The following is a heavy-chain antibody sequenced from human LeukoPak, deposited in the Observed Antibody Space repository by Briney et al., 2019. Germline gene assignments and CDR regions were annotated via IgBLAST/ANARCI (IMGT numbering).Heavy chain of an antibody. CDR2: ISGSGLSP. Sequence: GGSLRLSCVASGFTFNTYAISWLRQAPGKGLEWVSAISGSGLSPYCADSVKGRFTVSRDNSKNTLYLQMNSLRAEDTAVYFCAKGVYQTTYLAYFDHWGQGTLVTVSS. CDR1: GFTFNTYA. D-gene: IGHD3-16*01. V-gene: IGHV3-23*01. J-gene: IGHJ5*02. CDR3: AKGVYQTTYLAYFDH.